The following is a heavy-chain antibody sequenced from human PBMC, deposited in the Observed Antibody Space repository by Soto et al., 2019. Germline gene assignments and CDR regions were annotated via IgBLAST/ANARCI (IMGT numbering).Heavy chain of an antibody. CDR3: TTDGLTYYYGSGSPNRIEY. V-gene: IGHV3-15*01. Sequence: GGSLRLSCAASGFTFSNAWMSWVRQAPGKGLEWVGRIKSKTDGGTTDYAAPVKGRFTISRDDSKNTLYLQMNSLKTEDTAVYYCTTDGLTYYYGSGSPNRIEYWGQGTLVTVCS. J-gene: IGHJ4*02. D-gene: IGHD3-10*01. CDR2: IKSKTDGGTT. CDR1: GFTFSNAW.